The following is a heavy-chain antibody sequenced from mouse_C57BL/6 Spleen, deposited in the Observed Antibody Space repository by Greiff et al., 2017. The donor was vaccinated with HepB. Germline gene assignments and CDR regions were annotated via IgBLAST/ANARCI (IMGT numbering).Heavy chain of an antibody. CDR3: APYGNYDYAMDY. CDR2: IDPSDSYT. CDR1: GYTFTSYW. Sequence: VQLQQPGAELVKPGASVKLSCKASGYTFTSYWMQWVKQRPGQGLEWIGEIDPSDSYTNYNQKFKGKATLTVDTSSSTAYMQLSSRTSEDSAVYYCAPYGNYDYAMDYWGQGTSVTVSA. J-gene: IGHJ4*01. V-gene: IGHV1-50*01. D-gene: IGHD2-1*01.